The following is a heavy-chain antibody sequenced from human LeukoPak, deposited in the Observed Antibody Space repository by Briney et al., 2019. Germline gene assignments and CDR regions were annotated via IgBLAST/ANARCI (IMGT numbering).Heavy chain of an antibody. D-gene: IGHD6-13*01. CDR1: GGSISSSSYY. V-gene: IGHV4-39*07. Sequence: SETLSLTCTVSGGSISSSSYYWGWIRQPPGKGLEWIGSIYYSGSTYYNPSLKSRVTISVDTSKNQFSLKLSSVTAADTAVYYCARDLASATRIAAAERYFDYWGQGTLVTVSS. CDR3: ARDLASATRIAAAERYFDY. CDR2: IYYSGST. J-gene: IGHJ4*02.